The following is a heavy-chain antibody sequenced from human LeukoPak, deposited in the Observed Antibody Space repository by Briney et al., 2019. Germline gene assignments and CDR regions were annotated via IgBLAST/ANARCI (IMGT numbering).Heavy chain of an antibody. J-gene: IGHJ5*02. Sequence: ASVKVSCKASGYTFTSYAMNWVRQAPGQGLEWMGGIIPIFGTANYAQKFQGRVTITADESTSTAYMELSSLRSEDTAVYYCAREYCSGGSCYLSWFDPWGQGTLVTVSS. CDR1: GYTFTSYA. D-gene: IGHD2-15*01. V-gene: IGHV1-69*13. CDR3: AREYCSGGSCYLSWFDP. CDR2: IIPIFGTA.